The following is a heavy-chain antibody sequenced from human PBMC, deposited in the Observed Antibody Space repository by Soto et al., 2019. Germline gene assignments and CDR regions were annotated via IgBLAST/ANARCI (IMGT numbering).Heavy chain of an antibody. CDR3: VRAGEALGGKYYDMDF. CDR2: ISSGGDNT. J-gene: IGHJ6*03. V-gene: IGHV3-23*01. CDR1: GFNFSNQA. Sequence: TGGPQRLSCAASGFNFSNQAMRLVRQDKGKGLEWVSAISSGGDNTFYADSVKGRFTVSRDNSKNTLYLQMNSLRAEDTATYYCVRAGEALGGKYYDMDFWGKGTTVTVSS. D-gene: IGHD3-16*01.